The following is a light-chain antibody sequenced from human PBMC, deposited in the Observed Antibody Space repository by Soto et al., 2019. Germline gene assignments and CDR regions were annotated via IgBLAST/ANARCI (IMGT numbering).Light chain of an antibody. V-gene: IGKV3-15*01. CDR3: QQYNNWPPI. CDR1: QSVSSN. J-gene: IGKJ4*01. Sequence: EIVMTQSPATLSVSPGERATLSCRASQSVSSNLAWYQQKPGQAPRLLIYGASTRATGIPARFSGSGSGTEFTLTISRLQSEDFAVYCCQQYNNWPPIFGGGTKVEIK. CDR2: GAS.